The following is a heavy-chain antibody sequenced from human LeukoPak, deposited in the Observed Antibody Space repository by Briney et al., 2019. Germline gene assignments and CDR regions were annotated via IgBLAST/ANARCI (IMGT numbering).Heavy chain of an antibody. D-gene: IGHD6-13*01. CDR2: ISSSSYI. Sequence: GGSLRLSCAASGFTFSSYTMNWVRQAPGKGLEWVSSISSSSYIYYADSVKGRLTISRDNAKNSLYLQMNSLRAEDTAVYYCARGSSSYDCWGQGTLVTVSS. CDR3: ARGSSSYDC. CDR1: GFTFSSYT. J-gene: IGHJ4*02. V-gene: IGHV3-21*01.